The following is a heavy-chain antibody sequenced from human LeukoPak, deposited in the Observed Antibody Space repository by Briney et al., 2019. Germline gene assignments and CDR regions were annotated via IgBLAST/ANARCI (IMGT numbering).Heavy chain of an antibody. V-gene: IGHV4-39*07. D-gene: IGHD3-22*01. CDR1: GGSISSSSYY. Sequence: SETLSLTCTVSGGSISSSSYYWGWIRQPPGKGLQWTGSIYYGGSTYYNPSLKSRVTISVDTSKNQFSLKLSSVTAADTAVYYCARVVVPLNWFDPWGQGTLVTVSS. CDR2: IYYGGST. CDR3: ARVVVPLNWFDP. J-gene: IGHJ5*02.